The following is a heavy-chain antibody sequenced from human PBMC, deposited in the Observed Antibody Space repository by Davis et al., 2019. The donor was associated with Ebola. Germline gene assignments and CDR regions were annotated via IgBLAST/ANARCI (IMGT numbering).Heavy chain of an antibody. J-gene: IGHJ4*02. CDR1: GFTVSSKY. V-gene: IGHV3-66*02. CDR3: ARGITMIVVVPLH. CDR2: IYSGGST. D-gene: IGHD3-22*01. Sequence: PGGSLRLSCAASGFTVSSKYMNWVRQAPGKGLEWVSVIYSGGSTYYADSVKGRFTISRDNSKNTLYLQMNSLRTEDTAVYYCARGITMIVVVPLHWGQGTLVTVSS.